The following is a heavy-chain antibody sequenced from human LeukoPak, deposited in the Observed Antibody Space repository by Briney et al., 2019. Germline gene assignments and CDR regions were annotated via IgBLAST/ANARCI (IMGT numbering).Heavy chain of an antibody. V-gene: IGHV3-66*01. D-gene: IGHD1-26*01. Sequence: GSLRLSCAASGFTVSSNYMSWVRQAPGKGLEWVSVIYSGGSTYYADSVKGRFTISRDNAKNTLYLQMNSLRAEDTAVYYCARGAIVGANFDYWGQGTLVTVSS. J-gene: IGHJ4*02. CDR2: IYSGGST. CDR1: GFTVSSNY. CDR3: ARGAIVGANFDY.